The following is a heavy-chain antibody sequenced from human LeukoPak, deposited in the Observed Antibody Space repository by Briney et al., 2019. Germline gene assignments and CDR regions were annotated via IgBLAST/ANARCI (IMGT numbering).Heavy chain of an antibody. CDR1: GFILDDYA. J-gene: IGHJ3*01. CDR2: ISWDGRNM. Sequence: SLLLSCASSGFILDDYAMHWVRQAPGQGLEWVSSISWDGRNMAYAASVKGRFTISRDNAQNSLYLQMYSLKIEDTAFYYCIKDMGFDLLKDAFDLWGQGMLVTVSS. CDR3: IKDMGFDLLKDAFDL. D-gene: IGHD1-26*01. V-gene: IGHV3-9*01.